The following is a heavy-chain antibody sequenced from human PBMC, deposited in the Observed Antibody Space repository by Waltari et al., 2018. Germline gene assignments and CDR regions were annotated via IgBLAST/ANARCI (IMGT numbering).Heavy chain of an antibody. CDR1: GDTFSSYG. CDR2: IIPTLGIA. Sequence: QVQLVQSGAEVKKPGSSVKVSCMASGDTFSSYGVSWVRQAPGQGLDWMGGIIPTLGIANYAQKFQGRVTIIADESTSTAYMELSSLRSEDTAVYYCARVARREGYNYGYFDYWGQGTLVTVSS. V-gene: IGHV1-69*04. CDR3: ARVARREGYNYGYFDY. J-gene: IGHJ4*02. D-gene: IGHD5-12*01.